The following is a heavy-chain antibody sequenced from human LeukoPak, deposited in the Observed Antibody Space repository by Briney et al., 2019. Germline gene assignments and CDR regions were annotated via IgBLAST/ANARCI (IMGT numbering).Heavy chain of an antibody. CDR2: IISSSSYI. J-gene: IGHJ6*03. V-gene: IGHV3-21*01. CDR1: GFTFSSYS. D-gene: IGHD3-22*01. CDR3: ARDSPSHYYDSSGSYYYYYMDV. Sequence: PGGSLRLSCAASGFTFSSYSMNWVRQAPGKGLEWVSSIISSSSYIYYADSVKGRFTISRDNAKNSLYLQMNSLRAEDTAVYYCARDSPSHYYDSSGSYYYYYMDVWGKGTTVTISS.